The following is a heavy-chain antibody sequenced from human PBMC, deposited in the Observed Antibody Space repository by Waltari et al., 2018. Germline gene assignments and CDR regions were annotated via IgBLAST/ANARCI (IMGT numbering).Heavy chain of an antibody. V-gene: IGHV3-30*18. D-gene: IGHD3-16*01. Sequence: QVQLVESGGGVVQPGRSLRLFCAASGFRFCRCGMHWVRQAPGKGLEWVAGTSYDGSQESYGDSVRGRFTISRDNSKDTLYLQLNRLGAEDTAVYYCAKDLGIALANLAYWGQGTLVTVSS. CDR2: TSYDGSQE. CDR1: GFRFCRCG. J-gene: IGHJ4*02. CDR3: AKDLGIALANLAY.